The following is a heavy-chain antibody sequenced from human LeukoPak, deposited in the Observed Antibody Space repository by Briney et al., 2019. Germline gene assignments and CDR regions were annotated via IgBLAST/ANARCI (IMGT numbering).Heavy chain of an antibody. CDR3: ARVAVIYYYYMEV. Sequence: PGGSLRLSCAASGFIVSHKYMAWVRQAPGKGLEWVANIRQDGSGQYYVDSVKGRFTISRDNAKHSLFLQMNSLRAEDTAVYYCARVAVIYYYYMEVWGKGTTVTVSS. J-gene: IGHJ6*03. D-gene: IGHD2/OR15-2a*01. CDR1: GFIVSHKY. CDR2: IRQDGSGQ. V-gene: IGHV3-7*01.